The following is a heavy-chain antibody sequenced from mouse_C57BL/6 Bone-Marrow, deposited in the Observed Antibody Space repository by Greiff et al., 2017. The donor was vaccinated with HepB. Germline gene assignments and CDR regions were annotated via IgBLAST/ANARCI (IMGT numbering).Heavy chain of an antibody. D-gene: IGHD1-1*01. J-gene: IGHJ2*01. CDR2: IDPETGGT. V-gene: IGHV1-15*01. Sequence: QVQLQQSGAELVRPGASVTLSCKASGYTFTDYEMHWVKQTPVHGLEWIGAIDPETGGTAYNQKFKGKAILTADKSSSTAYMELRSLTSEDSAVYYCILRYPDYFDYWGQGTTLTVSS. CDR1: GYTFTDYE. CDR3: ILRYPDYFDY.